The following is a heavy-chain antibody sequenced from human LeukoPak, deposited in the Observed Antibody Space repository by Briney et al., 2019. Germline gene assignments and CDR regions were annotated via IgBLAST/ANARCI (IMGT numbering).Heavy chain of an antibody. CDR3: ARRAPGYSSGWLDY. D-gene: IGHD6-19*01. V-gene: IGHV3-64*01. CDR2: ISSNGGST. CDR1: GFTFSTYA. J-gene: IGHJ4*02. Sequence: GGSLRLSCAASGFTFSTYAMHWVRQAPGKGVEYVSAISSNGGSTFYAKSAKGRFVISRDNSKNTLYLQMGSLRAEDMAVYYCARRAPGYSSGWLDYWGQGTLVTVSS.